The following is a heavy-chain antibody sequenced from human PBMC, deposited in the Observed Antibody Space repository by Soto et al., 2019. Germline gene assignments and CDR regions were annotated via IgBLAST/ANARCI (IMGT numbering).Heavy chain of an antibody. Sequence: GXSVKVSCKASVYTFTCYYMHWVRQAPGQGLEWMGWINPNSGGTNYAQRFQGWVTMTRDTSISTAYMELSRLRSDDTAVYYCAVTVVPAASSYYGMDAWGQGPTVTVSS. J-gene: IGHJ6*02. CDR3: AVTVVPAASSYYGMDA. CDR2: INPNSGGT. V-gene: IGHV1-2*04. CDR1: VYTFTCYY. D-gene: IGHD2-2*01.